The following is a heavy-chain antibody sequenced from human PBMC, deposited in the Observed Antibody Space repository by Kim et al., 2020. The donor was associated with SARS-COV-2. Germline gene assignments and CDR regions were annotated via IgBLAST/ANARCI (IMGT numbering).Heavy chain of an antibody. J-gene: IGHJ6*02. Sequence: ASVKVSCKASGYTFTSYYMHWVRQAPGQGLEWMGIINPSGGSTSYAQKFQGRVTMTRDTSTSTVYMELSSLRSEDTAVYYCAREIAAGPPVGHYYYGMDVWGQGTTVTVSS. CDR1: GYTFTSYY. CDR2: INPSGGST. D-gene: IGHD6-13*01. CDR3: AREIAAGPPVGHYYYGMDV. V-gene: IGHV1-46*01.